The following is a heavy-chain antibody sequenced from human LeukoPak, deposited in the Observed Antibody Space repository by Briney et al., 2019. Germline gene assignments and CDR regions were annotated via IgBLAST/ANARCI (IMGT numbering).Heavy chain of an antibody. CDR2: MNPNSGNT. V-gene: IGHV1-8*01. Sequence: GASVKVSCKASGYTFTSYDIHWVRQATGQGLEWMGWMNPNSGNTGYAQKFQGRVTMTKNTSITTAYMELSSLRSEDTAVYYCARGAPGGYCSGGSCPFYDYWGQGALVTVSS. CDR3: ARGAPGGYCSGGSCPFYDY. D-gene: IGHD2-15*01. J-gene: IGHJ4*02. CDR1: GYTFTSYD.